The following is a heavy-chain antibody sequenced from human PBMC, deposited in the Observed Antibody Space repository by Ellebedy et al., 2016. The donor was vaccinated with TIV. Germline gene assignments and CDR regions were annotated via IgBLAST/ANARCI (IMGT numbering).Heavy chain of an antibody. D-gene: IGHD2-2*02. Sequence: GESLKISXKGSGYNFTNYWITWVRQMPGKGLEWMGRIDPSDSYTNYGPSFRGHVTISADKSISTASLQWNSLKASDTAMYYCARLGGYQLLYREYNWFDPWGQGTLVTVSS. J-gene: IGHJ5*02. CDR3: ARLGGYQLLYREYNWFDP. V-gene: IGHV5-10-1*01. CDR2: IDPSDSYT. CDR1: GYNFTNYW.